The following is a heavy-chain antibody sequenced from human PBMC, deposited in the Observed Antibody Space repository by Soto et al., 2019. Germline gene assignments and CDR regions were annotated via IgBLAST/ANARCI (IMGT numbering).Heavy chain of an antibody. V-gene: IGHV3-15*01. J-gene: IGHJ1*01. CDR2: IKSKTDGGTA. Sequence: EVQLVESGGGLVKPGGSLRLSCAASGFTFSNAWMSWVRQAPGKGLEWVGRIKSKTDGGTADYAAPVKGRFTISRDDSKNTLYLQMNSLKTEDTAVYYCTTVGYCSGGSCYSDHFQHWGQGTLVTVSS. CDR3: TTVGYCSGGSCYSDHFQH. CDR1: GFTFSNAW. D-gene: IGHD2-15*01.